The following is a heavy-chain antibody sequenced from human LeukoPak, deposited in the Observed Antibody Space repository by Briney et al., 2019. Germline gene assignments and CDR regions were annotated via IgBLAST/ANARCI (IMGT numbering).Heavy chain of an antibody. D-gene: IGHD3-10*02. CDR2: ISSSSSTI. CDR3: ATVCAVFGECDVFEY. CDR1: GFTFSSYS. Sequence: GGSLRLSCAASGFTFSSYSMNWVRQAPGKGLEWVSYISSSSSTIYYADSVKGRFTISRDNAKNSLYLQMNSLRAEDTAVYYCATVCAVFGECDVFEYWGQGTLVTVSS. V-gene: IGHV3-48*01. J-gene: IGHJ4*02.